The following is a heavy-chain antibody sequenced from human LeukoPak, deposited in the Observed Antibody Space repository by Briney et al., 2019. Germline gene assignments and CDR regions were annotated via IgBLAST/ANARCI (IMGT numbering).Heavy chain of an antibody. CDR1: GGSISSYY. CDR3: ARSSDILTGSPLGFDY. CDR2: IYYSGST. V-gene: IGHV4-59*01. J-gene: IGHJ4*02. D-gene: IGHD3-9*01. Sequence: SETLSLTCTVSGGSISSYYWSWIRQPPGKGLEWIGYIYYSGSTNYNPSLKSRVTISVDTSKNQFSLKLSSVTAADTAVYYCARSSDILTGSPLGFDYWGQGTLVTVSS.